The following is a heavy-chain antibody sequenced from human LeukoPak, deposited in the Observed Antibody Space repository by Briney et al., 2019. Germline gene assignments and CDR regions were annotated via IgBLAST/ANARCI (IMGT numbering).Heavy chain of an antibody. J-gene: IGHJ4*02. D-gene: IGHD3-9*01. CDR3: ARDAGYYNLDY. V-gene: IGHV3-33*01. CDR2: IWYDGSNK. CDR1: GFTFSSYG. Sequence: GRSLRLSCAASGFTFSSYGMHWVRQAPGKGLEWVAVIWYDGSNKYYADSVKGRFTISRDSSKNTLYLQMNSLRAEDTALYYCARDAGYYNLDYWGQGTLVTVSS.